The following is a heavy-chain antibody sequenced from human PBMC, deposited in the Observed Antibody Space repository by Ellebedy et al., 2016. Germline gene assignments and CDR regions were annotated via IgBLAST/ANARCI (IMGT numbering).Heavy chain of an antibody. CDR2: ISAGPDTT. CDR1: GFNFNTFF. CDR3: YYGHYSGY. J-gene: IGHJ4*02. Sequence: GESLKISCTASGFNFNTFFMSWVRQAPGKGLEWVSTISAGPDTTRLADSVKGRFTISRDSSKNSVYLRMNNLRVEDTAVYYCYYGHYSGYWGQGTLVTVSS. D-gene: IGHD4-17*01. V-gene: IGHV3-23*01.